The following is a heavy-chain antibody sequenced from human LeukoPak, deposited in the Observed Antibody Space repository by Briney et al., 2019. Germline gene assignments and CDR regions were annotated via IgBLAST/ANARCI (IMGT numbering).Heavy chain of an antibody. Sequence: ASVKVSCKASGYTFTGYYMHWVRQAPGQGLEWMGWINPNSGGTNYAQKFQGRVTMTRDTSISTAYMELSRLRSDDTAVYYCASSPPYCSGGSCYSTFSDYWGQGTLVTVSS. D-gene: IGHD2-15*01. CDR1: GYTFTGYY. V-gene: IGHV1-2*02. CDR2: INPNSGGT. CDR3: ASSPPYCSGGSCYSTFSDY. J-gene: IGHJ4*02.